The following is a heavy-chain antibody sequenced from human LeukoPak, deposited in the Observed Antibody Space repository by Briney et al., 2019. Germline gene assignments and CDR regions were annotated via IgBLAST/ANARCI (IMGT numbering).Heavy chain of an antibody. CDR3: ARGLSCCYFDY. J-gene: IGHJ4*02. CDR1: GGTFSSYA. V-gene: IGHV1-69*06. Sequence: VASVKVSCKTSGGTFSSYAISWVRQAPGQGLEWMGGIIPIFGTANYAQKFQGRVTITADKSTSTAYMELSSLRSEDTAVYYCARGLSCCYFDYWGQGTLVTVSS. CDR2: IIPIFGTA. D-gene: IGHD1-26*01.